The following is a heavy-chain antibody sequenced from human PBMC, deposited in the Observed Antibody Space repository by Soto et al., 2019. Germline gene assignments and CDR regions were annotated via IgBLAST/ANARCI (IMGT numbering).Heavy chain of an antibody. Sequence: QVQLVQSGAEVTKPGASVKVSCKASGYTFTTSGISWVRRAPGQGLEWMGWISANNGNTKHGQKGQGRVTMTTDTSTTTAYMERTSLRSADTAMYYCAVSTSGWLDWFDPGGQGTLVTLTS. CDR1: GYTFTTSG. V-gene: IGHV1-18*01. CDR3: AVSTSGWLDWFDP. J-gene: IGHJ5*02. D-gene: IGHD6-19*01. CDR2: ISANNGNT.